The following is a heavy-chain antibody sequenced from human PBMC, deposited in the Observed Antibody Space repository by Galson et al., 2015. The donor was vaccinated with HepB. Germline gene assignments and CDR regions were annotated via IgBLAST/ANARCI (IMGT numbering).Heavy chain of an antibody. V-gene: IGHV3-73*01. Sequence: SLRPSCAASGFTFSGTAIHWVRQASGKGPERVGRIRSKASDYATAYAASLKGRFTISRDDSKNTAYLHMNSLKTEDTAVDYCLRLGDISGYNSSWGQGTLVTVSS. CDR2: IRSKASDYAT. J-gene: IGHJ4*02. CDR1: GFTFSGTA. D-gene: IGHD6-13*01. CDR3: LRLGDISGYNSS.